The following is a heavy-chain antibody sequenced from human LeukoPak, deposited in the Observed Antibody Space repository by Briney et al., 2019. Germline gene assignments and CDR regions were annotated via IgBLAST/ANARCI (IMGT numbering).Heavy chain of an antibody. CDR1: GFTFSNYG. V-gene: IGHV3-30*02. CDR3: AKVLAVTSYGAKSIFDH. D-gene: IGHD4-23*01. CDR2: IWYDGSNK. J-gene: IGHJ4*02. Sequence: GGSLRLSCAASGFTFSNYGMHWVRQAPGKGLEWVAFIWYDGSNKYYADSVKGRFTISRDNSKNAVYLQMNSLRAEDTAVYYCAKVLAVTSYGAKSIFDHWGQGTLVTVSS.